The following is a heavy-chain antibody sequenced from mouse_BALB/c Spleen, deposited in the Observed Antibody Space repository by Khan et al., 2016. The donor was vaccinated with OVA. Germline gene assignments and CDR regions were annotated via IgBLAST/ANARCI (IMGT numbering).Heavy chain of an antibody. J-gene: IGHJ4*01. V-gene: IGHV9-3-1*01. CDR2: INTDTGEP. D-gene: IGHD2-10*01. CDR1: GYTFTNYG. CDR3: ARRPYCSYFMVY. Sequence: QIQLVQSGPELKKPGETVKISCKASGYTFTNYGMNWVKQAPGKGLKWMGWINTDTGEPTYADDFKGRFAFSLETSASTAYLQINNLKNEDTATYYCARRPYCSYFMVYWGQGTSVTVSS.